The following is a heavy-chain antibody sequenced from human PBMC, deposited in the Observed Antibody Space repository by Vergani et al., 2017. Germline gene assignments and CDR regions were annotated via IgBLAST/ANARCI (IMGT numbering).Heavy chain of an antibody. J-gene: IGHJ5*02. D-gene: IGHD2-2*01. Sequence: QVQLVQSGAGVKKPGASVKVSCKVSGYTLTELYMHWVRQAPGKGLEWMGNFDPEDGETIYAQKFQGRVTMTEDTSTNTAYMELSSLRSEDTAVYYCATEESTSTWFDPWGQGTLVTVSS. CDR3: ATEESTSTWFDP. CDR2: FDPEDGET. V-gene: IGHV1-24*01. CDR1: GYTLTELY.